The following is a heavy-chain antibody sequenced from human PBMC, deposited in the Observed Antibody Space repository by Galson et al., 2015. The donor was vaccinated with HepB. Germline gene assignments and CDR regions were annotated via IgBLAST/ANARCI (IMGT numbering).Heavy chain of an antibody. Sequence: SLRLSCAPSGFTFGNYWMSWIRQAPGKGLEWVANIKQAGSEKNYVGSVKGRFTISRDDAKNSVYLQMTSLRAEDTAVYYCARRTHDKSAYPNQENYFDCWGQGTLVSVSS. CDR1: GFTFGNYW. CDR2: IKQAGSEK. V-gene: IGHV3-7*01. J-gene: IGHJ4*02. D-gene: IGHD3-22*01. CDR3: ARRTHDKSAYPNQENYFDC.